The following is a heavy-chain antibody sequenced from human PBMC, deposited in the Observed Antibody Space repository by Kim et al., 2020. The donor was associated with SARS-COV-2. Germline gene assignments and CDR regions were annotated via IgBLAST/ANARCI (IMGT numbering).Heavy chain of an antibody. Sequence: GGSLRLSCAASGFIVSSNHMNWVRQAPGKGLEWVSVIYSGGSTYYADSVTGQFTISRDNSKNTVYLQINSLRVEDTALYYCATDDDFWGEGTLVTVSS. CDR3: ATDDDF. J-gene: IGHJ4*02. V-gene: IGHV3-53*01. CDR1: GFIVSSNH. CDR2: IYSGGST.